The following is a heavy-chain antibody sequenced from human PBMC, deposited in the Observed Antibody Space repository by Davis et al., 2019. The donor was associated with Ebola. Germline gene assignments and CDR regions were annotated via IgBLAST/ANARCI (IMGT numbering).Heavy chain of an antibody. CDR3: AKDGDYDFWSGYPQGMDV. CDR2: IRNDGSNK. CDR1: GFTFSSYG. J-gene: IGHJ6*02. V-gene: IGHV3-30*02. Sequence: PGGSLRLSCAASGFTFSSYGMHWVRQAPGKGLEWVAFIRNDGSNKYYADSVKGRFTISRDNSKNTLYLQMNSLRAEDTAVYYCAKDGDYDFWSGYPQGMDVWGQGTTVTVSS. D-gene: IGHD3-3*01.